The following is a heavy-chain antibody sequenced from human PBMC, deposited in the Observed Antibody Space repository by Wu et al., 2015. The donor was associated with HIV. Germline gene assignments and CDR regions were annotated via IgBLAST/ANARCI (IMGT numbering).Heavy chain of an antibody. V-gene: IGHV1-69*05. D-gene: IGHD3-22*01. CDR1: GGTFSSYA. CDR2: IIPIFGTA. Sequence: QVQLVQSGAEVKKPGSSVKVSCKASGGTFSSYAISWVRQAPGQGLEWMGGIIPIFGTANYAQKFQGRVTITTDESTSTAYMELSSLRSEDTAVYYXARGYYDSSGYYYVAFDIWAKGQWSPSLQ. CDR3: ARGYYDSSGYYYVAFDI. J-gene: IGHJ3*02.